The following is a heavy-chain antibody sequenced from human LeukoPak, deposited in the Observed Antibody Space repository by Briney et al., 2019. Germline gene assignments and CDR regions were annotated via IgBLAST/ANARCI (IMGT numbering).Heavy chain of an antibody. J-gene: IGHJ5*02. V-gene: IGHV4-34*01. Sequence: SETLSLTCAVYGGSFSGYYWSWIRQPPGKGLEWIGEINHSGSTNYDPSLKSRVTISVDTSKNQFSLKLSSVTAADTAVYYCARGIGYCSSTSCPPKNNWFDPWGQGTLVTVSS. CDR3: ARGIGYCSSTSCPPKNNWFDP. CDR1: GGSFSGYY. CDR2: INHSGST. D-gene: IGHD2-2*01.